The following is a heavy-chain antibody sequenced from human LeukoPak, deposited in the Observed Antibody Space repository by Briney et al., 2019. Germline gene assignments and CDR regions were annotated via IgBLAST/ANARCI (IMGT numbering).Heavy chain of an antibody. V-gene: IGHV4-59*01. CDR2: IYYSRST. D-gene: IGHD7-27*01. CDR1: GGSISSYY. J-gene: IGHJ4*02. Sequence: SETLSLTCTVSGGSISSYYWSWIRQPPGKGLEWIGYIYYSRSTNYNPSLKSRVTISVDTSKNHFSLKLRSVTAADTAVYYCASTLLGIFDYWGQGTLVTVSS. CDR3: ASTLLGIFDY.